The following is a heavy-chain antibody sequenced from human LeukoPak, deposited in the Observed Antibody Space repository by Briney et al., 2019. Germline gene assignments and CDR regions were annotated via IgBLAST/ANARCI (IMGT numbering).Heavy chain of an antibody. Sequence: GSLELSFAGLGFHFQWLRKHLVRPAPGKGPGWVSRINTDGGITTYADSVKGRFTISRDNAKNTLHLQMSSLRAEDTAVYYRARGRQTSNWYYFDYWGQGTLVTVSS. CDR2: INTDGGIT. CDR3: ARGRQTSNWYYFDY. D-gene: IGHD6-13*01. V-gene: IGHV3-74*01. J-gene: IGHJ4*02. CDR1: GFHFQWLR.